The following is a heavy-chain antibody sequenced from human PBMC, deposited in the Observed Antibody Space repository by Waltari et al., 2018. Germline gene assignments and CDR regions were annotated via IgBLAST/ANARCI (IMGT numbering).Heavy chain of an antibody. J-gene: IGHJ4*02. Sequence: QAQLQELGPGQVKPSETLSFRCAVAGASISTSTFYWGWVRHPPGKGLEWVGSVYYNGYKFYNPSLKSRLTLSMDTSNNHFSLSLTSVTAADTAIYYCVRQRSADFWSGYFDLWGQGTLVTVSS. CDR1: GASISTSTFY. V-gene: IGHV4-39*01. D-gene: IGHD3-3*01. CDR3: VRQRSADFWSGYFDL. CDR2: VYYNGYK.